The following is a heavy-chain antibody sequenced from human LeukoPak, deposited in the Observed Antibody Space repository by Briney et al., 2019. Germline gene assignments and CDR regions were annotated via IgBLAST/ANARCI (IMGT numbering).Heavy chain of an antibody. J-gene: IGHJ3*02. D-gene: IGHD3-9*01. CDR1: GGSISSSSYY. V-gene: IGHV4-39*01. CDR3: ASSPVRYFDWLHKGGAFDI. Sequence: PSGTLSLTCTVSGGSISSSSYYWGWIRQPPGKGLEWIGSIYYSGSTYYNPSLKSRVTISVDTSKNQFSLKLSSVTAADTAVYYCASSPVRYFDWLHKGGAFDIWGQGTMVTVSS. CDR2: IYYSGST.